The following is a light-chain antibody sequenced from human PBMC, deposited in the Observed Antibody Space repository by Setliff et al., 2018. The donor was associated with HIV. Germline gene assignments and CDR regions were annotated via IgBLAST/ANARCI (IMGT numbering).Light chain of an antibody. CDR1: SSDIGTYDR. CDR2: DVI. CDR3: MSYLSTNSYV. V-gene: IGLV2-14*03. J-gene: IGLJ1*01. Sequence: QSALTQPASVSGTPGQSITISCTGSSSDIGTYDRVSWYQQRPDGGPRLIIYDVIHRPSGVPHRFSGSKSVNTASLTISGLQTEDEADYYCMSYLSTNSYVFGTGTKVTVL.